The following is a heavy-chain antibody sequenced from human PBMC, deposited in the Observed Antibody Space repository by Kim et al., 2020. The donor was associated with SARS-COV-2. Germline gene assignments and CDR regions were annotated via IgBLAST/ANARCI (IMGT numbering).Heavy chain of an antibody. CDR2: IYYSGST. J-gene: IGHJ5*02. CDR1: GGSISSSSYY. V-gene: IGHV4-39*01. CDR3: ARGGGGAVLPDDNWFDP. D-gene: IGHD3-10*01. Sequence: SETLSLTCTVSGGSISSSSYYWGWIRQPPGKGLEWIGSIYYSGSTYYNPSLKSRVTISVDTSKNQFSLKLSSVTAADTAVYYCARGGGGAVLPDDNWFDPWGQGTLVTVSS.